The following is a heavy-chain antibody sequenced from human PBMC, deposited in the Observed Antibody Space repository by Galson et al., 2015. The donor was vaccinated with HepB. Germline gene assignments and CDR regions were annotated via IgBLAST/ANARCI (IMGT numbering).Heavy chain of an antibody. CDR3: AHSRYCSSTSCHKQKTWLDP. D-gene: IGHD2-2*01. J-gene: IGHJ5*02. CDR2: IYWDDDE. Sequence: PALVKPTQPLTLTCTFSGFSLTTSGVGVGWLRQPPGKALEWLAIIYWDDDERYSPSLKTRLTITKATSKNQVVLTMTNVDPVDTATYYCAHSRYCSSTSCHKQKTWLDPWGQGTLVTVSS. CDR1: GFSLTTSGVG. V-gene: IGHV2-5*02.